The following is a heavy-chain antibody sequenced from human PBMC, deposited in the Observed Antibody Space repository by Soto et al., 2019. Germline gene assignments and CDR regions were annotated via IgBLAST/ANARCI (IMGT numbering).Heavy chain of an antibody. V-gene: IGHV1-69*12. CDR1: GGTFSSYA. CDR2: IIPIFGTA. Sequence: QVQLVQSGAEVKKPGSSVKVSCKASGGTFSSYAISWVRQAPGQGLEWMGGIIPIFGTANYAQKFQGRVTITADESTSRAYMELSSLRSEDTAVYYCARVGVLRFLEWSYHDYWGQGTLVTVSS. J-gene: IGHJ4*02. D-gene: IGHD3-3*01. CDR3: ARVGVLRFLEWSYHDY.